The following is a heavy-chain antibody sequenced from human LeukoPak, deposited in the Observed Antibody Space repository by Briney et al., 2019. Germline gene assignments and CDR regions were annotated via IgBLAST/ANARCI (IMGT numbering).Heavy chain of an antibody. CDR2: IRYDGTNK. V-gene: IGHV3-30*02. CDR1: GFTFSSYG. D-gene: IGHD3-9*01. Sequence: PGGSLRLSCAASGFTFSSYGMHWVRQAPGKGLEWVAFIRYDGTNKYHADSVKGRFTISRDNSKNTLFLQMSNLRAEDTAVYYCAKDRDWASSVGTDFECWGQGTLVPVSS. CDR3: AKDRDWASSVGTDFEC. J-gene: IGHJ4*02.